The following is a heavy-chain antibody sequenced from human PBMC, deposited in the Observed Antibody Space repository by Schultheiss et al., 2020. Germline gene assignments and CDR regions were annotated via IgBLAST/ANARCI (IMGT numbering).Heavy chain of an antibody. CDR1: GGSISSYY. D-gene: IGHD3-10*01. J-gene: IGHJ4*02. V-gene: IGHV4-59*12. CDR2: IYYSGST. CDR3: ARVGSGTYFSPYFDY. Sequence: SETLSLTCTVSGGSISSYYWGWIRQPPGKGLEWIGYIYYSGSTYYNPSLKSRVTMSVDTSKNQFSLKMSSVTAADTAVYYCARVGSGTYFSPYFDYWGQGTLVNVSS.